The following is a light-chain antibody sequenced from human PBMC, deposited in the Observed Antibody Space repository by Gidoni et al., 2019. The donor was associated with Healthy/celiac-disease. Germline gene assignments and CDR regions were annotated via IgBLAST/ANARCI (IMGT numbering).Light chain of an antibody. CDR1: SGDVGGYNY. CDR2: DVD. J-gene: IGLJ3*02. CDR3: CSFAGAYTVV. Sequence: QSAVTQPRSVSGSPGQSVTISCTGTSGDVGGYNYVSWYQHHPGKAPKLIIYDVDKRTPWVPYRFSGSKSGNTASLTISGLQSEDEADYFGCSFAGAYTVVFGEGTRLTVL. V-gene: IGLV2-11*01.